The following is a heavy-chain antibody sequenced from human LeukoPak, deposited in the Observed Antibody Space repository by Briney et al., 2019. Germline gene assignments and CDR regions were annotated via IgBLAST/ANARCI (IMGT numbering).Heavy chain of an antibody. V-gene: IGHV3-23*01. D-gene: IGHD3-9*01. Sequence: GASLRLSCAASGFTFSNYAMSWVRQAPGKGLEWVSAILGSGGSTYYADYVKGRFTVSRDNSKSTLYLQMNSLRAEDTALYYCAKWGDYDVLTGYYVPDYWGQGTLVTVSS. CDR3: AKWGDYDVLTGYYVPDY. CDR2: ILGSGGST. J-gene: IGHJ4*02. CDR1: GFTFSNYA.